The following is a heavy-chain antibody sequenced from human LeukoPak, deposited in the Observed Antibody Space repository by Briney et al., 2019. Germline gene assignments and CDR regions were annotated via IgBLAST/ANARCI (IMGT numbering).Heavy chain of an antibody. Sequence: PGGSLRLSCAASGFTFSSYEMNWVRQAPGKGLEWVSYISSSSSTIYYADSVKGRFTISRDNAKNSLYLQMNSLRAEDTAVYYCARNPPWYSSGWETLDYWGQGTLVTVSS. CDR2: ISSSSSTI. V-gene: IGHV3-48*01. CDR3: ARNPPWYSSGWETLDY. J-gene: IGHJ4*02. CDR1: GFTFSSYE. D-gene: IGHD6-19*01.